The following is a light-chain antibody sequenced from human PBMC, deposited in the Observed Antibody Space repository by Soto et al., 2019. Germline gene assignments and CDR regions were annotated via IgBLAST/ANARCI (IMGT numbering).Light chain of an antibody. CDR2: GAS. V-gene: IGKV3D-7*01. CDR3: QQDYNLPIT. CDR1: QSVSSSF. Sequence: EIVLTQSPDTLSLSPGRRATLSCRTRQSVSSSFLSWYQQKPGLAPRLLIHGASTRAPGIPARFSGSGSGTDFTLTISSLQPEDFAVYFCQQDYNLPITFGQGTRLEI. J-gene: IGKJ5*01.